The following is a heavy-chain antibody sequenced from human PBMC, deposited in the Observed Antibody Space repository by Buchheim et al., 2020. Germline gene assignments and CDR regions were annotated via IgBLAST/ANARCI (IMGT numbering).Heavy chain of an antibody. Sequence: EAKLVESGGGLVQPGGSLRLSCAASGLTVSGNYMSWVRQAPGKGLEWVSVIYSGGSTYYADSVKGRFTISRDNSKNTLYLQMNSLRAEDTAMYYCARGTWNYDSSGYYEGSVWGQGT. CDR1: GLTVSGNY. CDR2: IYSGGST. V-gene: IGHV3-66*02. CDR3: ARGTWNYDSSGYYEGSV. J-gene: IGHJ4*02. D-gene: IGHD3-22*01.